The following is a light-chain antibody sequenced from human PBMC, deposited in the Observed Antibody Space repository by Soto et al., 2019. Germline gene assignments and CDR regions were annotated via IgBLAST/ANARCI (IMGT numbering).Light chain of an antibody. Sequence: QSVLTQPPSVSGAPGQRVTLSCTGSSSNIGAGSDVHWYQQLPGTAPKLLIHGNSNRPSGVPDRFSGSKSGTSASLAITGLQAEDEADYYCQSYDSSLSALYVFGTGTKGTVL. CDR1: SSNIGAGSD. J-gene: IGLJ1*01. CDR3: QSYDSSLSALYV. V-gene: IGLV1-40*01. CDR2: GNS.